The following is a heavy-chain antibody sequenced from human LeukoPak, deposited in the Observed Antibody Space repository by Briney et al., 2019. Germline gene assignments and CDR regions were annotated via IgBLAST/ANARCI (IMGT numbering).Heavy chain of an antibody. J-gene: IGHJ4*02. D-gene: IGHD3-22*01. CDR1: GFTFSSYS. V-gene: IGHV3-21*01. CDR3: ARDLGYYDSSGYYTAWGLDY. Sequence: GGSLRLSCAASGFTFSSYSMNWVRQAPGKGLEWVSSISSSSSYIYYADSVKGRFTISRDNAKNSLYLQMNSLRAEDTAVYYCARDLGYYDSSGYYTAWGLDYWGQGTLVTVSS. CDR2: ISSSSSYI.